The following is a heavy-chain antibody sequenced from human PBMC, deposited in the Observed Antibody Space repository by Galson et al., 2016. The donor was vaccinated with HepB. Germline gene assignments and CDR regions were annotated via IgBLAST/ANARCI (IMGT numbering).Heavy chain of an antibody. CDR2: ITSSGGST. D-gene: IGHD6-6*01. CDR3: AKIFGISSSRSYGMDV. V-gene: IGHV3-23*01. CDR1: TFTFSNYG. J-gene: IGHJ6*02. Sequence: SLRLSCAASTFTFSNYGMRWVRQAPGKGLEWVSSITSSGGSTYYADSVKGRFTISRDNSKNTLCLQMNSLRAEDTAVYYCAKIFGISSSRSYGMDVWGQGTTVTVSS.